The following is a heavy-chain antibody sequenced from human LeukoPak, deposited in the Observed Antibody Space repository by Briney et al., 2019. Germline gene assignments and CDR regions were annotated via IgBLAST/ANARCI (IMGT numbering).Heavy chain of an antibody. CDR3: ARGFYYGSGSYYSPRAYYFDY. Sequence: PSETLSLTCAVYGGSFSGYYWSWIRQPPGKGLEWIGEINHSGSTNYNPSLKSRVTISVDTSKNQFSLTLSSVTAADTAVYYCARGFYYGSGSYYSPRAYYFDYWGQGTLVTVSS. D-gene: IGHD3-10*01. V-gene: IGHV4-34*01. CDR2: INHSGST. CDR1: GGSFSGYY. J-gene: IGHJ4*02.